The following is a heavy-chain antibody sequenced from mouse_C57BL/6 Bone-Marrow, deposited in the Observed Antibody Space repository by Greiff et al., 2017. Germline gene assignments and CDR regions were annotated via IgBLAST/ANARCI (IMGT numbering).Heavy chain of an antibody. CDR2: IYPRDGST. J-gene: IGHJ4*01. CDR1: GYTFTSYD. Sequence: VQGVESGPELVKPGASVKLSCKASGYTFTSYDINWVKQRPGPGLEWIGWIYPRDGSTKYNEKFKGKATLTVDTSSSTAYMELHSLTSEDSAVYFCVLWPYYAMDYWGKGTSVTVSS. D-gene: IGHD1-1*02. V-gene: IGHV1-85*01. CDR3: VLWPYYAMDY.